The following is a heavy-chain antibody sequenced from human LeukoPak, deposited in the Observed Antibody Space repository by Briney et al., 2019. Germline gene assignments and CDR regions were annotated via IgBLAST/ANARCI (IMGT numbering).Heavy chain of an antibody. CDR1: GGSISSGGYY. Sequence: SETLSLTCTVSGGSISSGGYYWSWIRQPPGKGLEWIGYIYHSGSTYYNPSLKSRVTISVDRSKNQFSLKLSSVTAADTAVYYCAREAIDSSSWGQGTLVTVSS. CDR3: AREAIDSSS. CDR2: IYHSGST. J-gene: IGHJ4*02. V-gene: IGHV4-30-2*01. D-gene: IGHD6-13*01.